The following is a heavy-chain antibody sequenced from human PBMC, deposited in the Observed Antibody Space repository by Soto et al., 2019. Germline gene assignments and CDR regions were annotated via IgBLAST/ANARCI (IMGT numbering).Heavy chain of an antibody. V-gene: IGHV3-21*01. CDR2: ISSSSSYI. D-gene: IGHD4-17*01. CDR3: ARVLLLMDDYGDSSGEGMDV. J-gene: IGHJ6*02. Sequence: GGSLRLSCAASGFTFSSYSMNWVRQAPGKGLEWVSSISSSSSYIYYADSVKGRFTISRDNAKNSLYLQMNSLRAEDTAVYYCARVLLLMDDYGDSSGEGMDVWGQGTTVTVSS. CDR1: GFTFSSYS.